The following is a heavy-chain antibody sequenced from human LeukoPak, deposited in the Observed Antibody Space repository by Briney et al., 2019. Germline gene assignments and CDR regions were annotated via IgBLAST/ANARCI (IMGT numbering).Heavy chain of an antibody. D-gene: IGHD6-13*01. Sequence: SETLSLTCAVYGGSFSGYYWSWIRQPPGKGLEWIGEINHSGSTNYNPSLKSRVTISVDTSKNQFSLKLSSVTAADTAVYYCARHSYSSSWYCFDYWGQGTLVTVSS. J-gene: IGHJ4*02. CDR3: ARHSYSSSWYCFDY. CDR2: INHSGST. V-gene: IGHV4-34*01. CDR1: GGSFSGYY.